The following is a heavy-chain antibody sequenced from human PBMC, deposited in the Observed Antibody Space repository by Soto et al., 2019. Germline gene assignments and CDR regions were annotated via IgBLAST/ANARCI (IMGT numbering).Heavy chain of an antibody. D-gene: IGHD6-13*01. CDR2: IYHSGST. J-gene: IGHJ4*02. CDR1: GGSISSSNW. Sequence: QVQLQESGPGLVKPSGTLSLTCAVSGGSISSSNWWSWVRQPPAKALEWSGEIYHSGSTKYNPSPKSRVTTAVATSKKQSSMRFSSVTAAGAAVYYWASIAAAGTNFDYWGQGTLVTVSS. V-gene: IGHV4-4*02. CDR3: ASIAAAGTNFDY.